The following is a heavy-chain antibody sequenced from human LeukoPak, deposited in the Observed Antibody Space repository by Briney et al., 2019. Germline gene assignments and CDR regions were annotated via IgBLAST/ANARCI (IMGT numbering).Heavy chain of an antibody. CDR2: ISAYNGNT. CDR1: GYTFTSYG. D-gene: IGHD6-13*01. Sequence: ASVKVSCKASGYTFTSYGISWGRQAPGQGLEWMGWISAYNGNTNYAQKLQGRVTMTTDTSTSTAYMELRSLRSDDTAVYYCARAPQQLVPYYYYGMDVWGQGTTVTVSS. J-gene: IGHJ6*02. CDR3: ARAPQQLVPYYYYGMDV. V-gene: IGHV1-18*01.